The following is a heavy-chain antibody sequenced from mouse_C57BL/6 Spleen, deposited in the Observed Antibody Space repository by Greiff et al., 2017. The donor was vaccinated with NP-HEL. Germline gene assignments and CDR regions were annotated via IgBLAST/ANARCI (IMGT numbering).Heavy chain of an antibody. V-gene: IGHV1-15*01. J-gene: IGHJ1*03. CDR2: IDPETGGT. CDR1: GYTFTDYE. D-gene: IGHD1-1*02. Sequence: QVQLQQSGAELVRPGASVTLSCKASGYTFTDYEMHWVKQTPVHGLEWIGAIDPETGGTAYNQKFKGKAILTADKSSSTAYMELRSLTSEDSAVYYCTRVGGNWYFDVWGTGTTVTVSS. CDR3: TRVGGNWYFDV.